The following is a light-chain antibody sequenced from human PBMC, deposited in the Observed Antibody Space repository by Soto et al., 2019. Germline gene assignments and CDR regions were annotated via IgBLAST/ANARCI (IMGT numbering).Light chain of an antibody. CDR1: QSVSSN. Sequence: EIVVTQSPATLSVSPGERTTLSCRASQSVSSNLAWYQQKPGQAPRLLIYGASTRATGIPARFSGSGSGTEFTLTISSLQSEDFAVYYGQQYNNWPPWTFGQGTKVDIK. V-gene: IGKV3-15*01. J-gene: IGKJ1*01. CDR2: GAS. CDR3: QQYNNWPPWT.